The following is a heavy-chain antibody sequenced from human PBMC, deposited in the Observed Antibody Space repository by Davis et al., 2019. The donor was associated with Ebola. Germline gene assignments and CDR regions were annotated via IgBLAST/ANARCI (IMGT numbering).Heavy chain of an antibody. V-gene: IGHV3-21*04. Sequence: GESLKISCAASGFTFSSYSMNWVRQAPGKGLEWVSSISSSSSYIYYADSVKGRFTISRDNAKNSLYLQMNSLRAEDTAVYYCAKVPYTTIIRVYFDYWGQGTLVTVSS. CDR3: AKVPYTTIIRVYFDY. CDR1: GFTFSSYS. CDR2: ISSSSSYI. D-gene: IGHD3-16*01. J-gene: IGHJ4*02.